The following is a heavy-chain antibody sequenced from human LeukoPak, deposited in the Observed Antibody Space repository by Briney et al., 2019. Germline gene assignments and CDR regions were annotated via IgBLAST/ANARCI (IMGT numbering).Heavy chain of an antibody. D-gene: IGHD4-23*01. J-gene: IGHJ3*01. Sequence: GGSLRLSCTASGFPFSSYGMHWVRQGPGKGLVWVTVIWPDGSIKYYADSVKGRFTVSRDNSKNTLYLQMNSLRAEDTAVYYCARDMNTRVTPISYAFDLWGQGTMVTVSS. CDR1: GFPFSSYG. CDR3: ARDMNTRVTPISYAFDL. V-gene: IGHV3-33*01. CDR2: IWPDGSIK.